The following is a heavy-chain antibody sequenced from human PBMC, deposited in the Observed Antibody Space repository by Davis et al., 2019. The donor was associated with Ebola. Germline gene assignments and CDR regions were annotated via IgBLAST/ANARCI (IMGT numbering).Heavy chain of an antibody. CDR1: GYSFTSYW. J-gene: IGHJ5*02. V-gene: IGHV5-51*01. CDR2: IYPGDSDT. Sequence: GEFLKISCKGSGYSFTSYWIGWVRQMPGKGLEWMGIIYPGDSDTRYSPSFQGQVTISADKSISTAYLQWSSLKASDTAMYYCARTYCGGDCYSDWFDPWGQGTLVTVSS. CDR3: ARTYCGGDCYSDWFDP. D-gene: IGHD2-21*02.